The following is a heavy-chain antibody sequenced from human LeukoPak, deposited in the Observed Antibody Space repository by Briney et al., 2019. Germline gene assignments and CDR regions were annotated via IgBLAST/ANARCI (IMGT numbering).Heavy chain of an antibody. Sequence: GESLKISGKGSGYSFTTYWIGGVRPMPGKGLDGMGIIYPGESDTRYSPSFQGQVTISADKSISTAYLQWSSLKASDTAMYYCARRLRRVAAADYWGFDYWGQGHLVPVSS. J-gene: IGHJ4*02. CDR3: ARRLRRVAAADYWGFDY. D-gene: IGHD6-13*01. CDR2: IYPGESDT. CDR1: GYSFTTYW. V-gene: IGHV5-51*01.